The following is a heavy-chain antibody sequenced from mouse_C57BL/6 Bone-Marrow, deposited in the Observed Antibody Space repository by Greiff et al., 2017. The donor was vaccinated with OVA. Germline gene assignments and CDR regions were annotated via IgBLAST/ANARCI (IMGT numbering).Heavy chain of an antibody. Sequence: VQLQESGAELVRPGASVKMSCKASGYTFTSYTMHWVKQRPGQGLEWIGYINPSSGYTKYNQKFKDKATLTADKSSSTAYMPLSSLTSSDASFYYSANYDGGYWGQGTTRTVSS. CDR2: INPSSGYT. J-gene: IGHJ2*01. D-gene: IGHD2-4*01. CDR3: ANYDGGY. V-gene: IGHV1-4*01. CDR1: GYTFTSYT.